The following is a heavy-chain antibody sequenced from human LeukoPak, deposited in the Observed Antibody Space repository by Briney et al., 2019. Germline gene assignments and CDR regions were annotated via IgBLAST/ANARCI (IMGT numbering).Heavy chain of an antibody. CDR3: AREFEGAAH. CDR2: ISSSTTYI. CDR1: GFIFNTYS. Sequence: GGSLRLSCAASGFIFNTYSMNWVRQAPGKGLEWVSSISSSTTYIYYADSVKGRFTISRDNAKNSLYLQMNSLRAEDTAVYYCAREFEGAAHWGQGTLVTVSS. D-gene: IGHD3-16*01. J-gene: IGHJ4*02. V-gene: IGHV3-21*01.